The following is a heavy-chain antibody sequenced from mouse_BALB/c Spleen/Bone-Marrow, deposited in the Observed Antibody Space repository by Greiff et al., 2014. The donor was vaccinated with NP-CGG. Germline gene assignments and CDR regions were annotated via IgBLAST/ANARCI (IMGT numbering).Heavy chain of an antibody. V-gene: IGHV7-3*02. CDR3: TRDGSSFYWYFDV. D-gene: IGHD1-1*01. J-gene: IGHJ1*01. CDR2: IRTKANGYTT. Sequence: EVKLMESGGGLVQPGGSLRLSCATSGFTFTDYYMSWVRQPPGKALEWLAFIRTKANGYTTEYSASVKGRFTISRDNSQSILYLQMNPLRAEDSATYYCTRDGSSFYWYFDVWGAGTTVTVSS. CDR1: GFTFTDYY.